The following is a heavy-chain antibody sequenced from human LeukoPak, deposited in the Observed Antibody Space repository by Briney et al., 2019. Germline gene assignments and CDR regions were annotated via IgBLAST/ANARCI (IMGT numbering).Heavy chain of an antibody. CDR1: GGSISSGDYY. CDR3: GRGDDSSGYFLY. CDR2: IYYSGST. J-gene: IGHJ4*02. V-gene: IGHV4-30-4*02. Sequence: SETLSLTCTVSGGSISSGDYYWSGIRQPPGRGLEWIGYIYYSGSTYANPSHRSRATIPVDTSQNHFSLKLSSVTAADTAVYYCGRGDDSSGYFLYWGQGTLVTVSS. D-gene: IGHD3-22*01.